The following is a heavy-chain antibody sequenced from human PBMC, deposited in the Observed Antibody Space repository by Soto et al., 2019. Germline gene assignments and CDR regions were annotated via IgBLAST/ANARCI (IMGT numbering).Heavy chain of an antibody. CDR2: ISWNSGSI. CDR1: GFTFGDYA. J-gene: IGHJ4*02. V-gene: IGHV3-9*01. D-gene: IGHD1-26*01. CDR3: AKDGGLVGAAYYFDY. Sequence: GGSLRLSCAASGFTFGDYAMHWVRQAPGKGLEWVSGISWNSGSIGYADSVKGRFTISRDNAKNSLYLQMNSLRAEDTALYYCAKDGGLVGAAYYFDYWGQGTLVTVPQ.